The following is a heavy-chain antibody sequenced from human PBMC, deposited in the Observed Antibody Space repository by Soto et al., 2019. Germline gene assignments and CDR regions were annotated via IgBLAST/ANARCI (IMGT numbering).Heavy chain of an antibody. CDR2: ISRDGSNK. CDR1: VFTVSARY. D-gene: IGHD3-10*01. Sequence: GGSLRLSCAAPVFTVSARYISRVRQAPGKGLEWVAVISRDGSNKYYVDSVKGRFTISRDNSKDTVYLQMNSLRDEDSAMFYCARSRSGAVADSFDFWGQGTLVTVSS. V-gene: IGHV3-30*03. J-gene: IGHJ4*02. CDR3: ARSRSGAVADSFDF.